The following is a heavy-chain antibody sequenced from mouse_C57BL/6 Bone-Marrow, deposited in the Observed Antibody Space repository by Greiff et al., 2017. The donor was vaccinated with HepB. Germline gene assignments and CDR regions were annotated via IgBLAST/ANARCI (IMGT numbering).Heavy chain of an antibody. CDR3: ARRPSPYEDY. D-gene: IGHD2-12*01. CDR2: INPGGGGT. Sequence: QVQLQQSGAELVRPGTSVKVSCKASGYAFTNYLIEWVKQRPGQGLEWIGVINPGGGGTNYNEKFKGKATLTADKSSSTAYMQLSSLTSEDSAVYFCARRPSPYEDYWGQGTTLTVSS. J-gene: IGHJ2*01. V-gene: IGHV1-54*01. CDR1: GYAFTNYL.